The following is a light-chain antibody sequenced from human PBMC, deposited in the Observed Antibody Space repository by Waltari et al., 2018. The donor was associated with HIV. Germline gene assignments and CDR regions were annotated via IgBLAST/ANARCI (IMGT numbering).Light chain of an antibody. J-gene: IGKJ2*01. CDR3: QQYHKRHET. CDR1: ESVHSN. V-gene: IGKV3-15*01. CDR2: AAS. Sequence: EILMTQSPATLSVSPGGGATLYCRASESVHSNLAWFQHKPGQAPRLLIYAASTRATGVPDRFSASGSGTDFTLTIRSLQSEDFAIYFCQQYHKRHETFGQGTKLEIK.